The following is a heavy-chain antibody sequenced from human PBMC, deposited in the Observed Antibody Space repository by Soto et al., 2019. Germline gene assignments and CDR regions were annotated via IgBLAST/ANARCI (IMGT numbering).Heavy chain of an antibody. D-gene: IGHD2-2*01. CDR3: ARDTCISTSCYGNWFDP. V-gene: IGHV1-46*01. CDR1: GYTFTSYY. J-gene: IGHJ5*02. Sequence: ASVKVSCKASGYTFTSYYMHWVRQAPGQGLEWMGIINPSGGSTSYAQKFQGRVTMTRDTSTSTVYMELSSLRSEDTAVYYCARDTCISTSCYGNWFDPWGQGTLVTVSS. CDR2: INPSGGST.